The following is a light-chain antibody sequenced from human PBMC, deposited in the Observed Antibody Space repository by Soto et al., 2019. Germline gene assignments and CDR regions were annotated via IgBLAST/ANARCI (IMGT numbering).Light chain of an antibody. J-gene: IGKJ1*01. Sequence: DIQMTQSPSTLSASVGDRVTITCRASQSIQFWLAWYQQKPGKAPKLLIQKASSLESGVPSRFSASGSGTDFALTISSLQPDDFATYYRQQYYSSSSFGRGTKVEVK. CDR1: QSIQFW. CDR2: KAS. V-gene: IGKV1-5*03. CDR3: QQYYSSSS.